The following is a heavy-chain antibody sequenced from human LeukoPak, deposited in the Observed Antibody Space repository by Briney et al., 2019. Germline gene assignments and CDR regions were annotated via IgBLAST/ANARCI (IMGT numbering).Heavy chain of an antibody. V-gene: IGHV4-59*01. CDR3: ARVGYSSDFDY. CDR1: GGSIRGFY. Sequence: SETLSLTCSVPGGSIRGFYWSWIRQPPGKGLEWIGYIYYSGDTTYNPSLKSRVTILVDTSKSQFSLRLTSVTPADTAVYYCARVGYSSDFDYWGQGTLVTVSS. D-gene: IGHD5-18*01. CDR2: IYYSGDT. J-gene: IGHJ4*02.